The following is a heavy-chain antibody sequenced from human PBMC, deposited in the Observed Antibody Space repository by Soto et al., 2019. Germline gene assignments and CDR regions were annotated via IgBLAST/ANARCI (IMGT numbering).Heavy chain of an antibody. D-gene: IGHD1-7*01. CDR1: GYTFTSYG. CDR3: ARDQGGYNWNYVSNYYYGMDV. Sequence: ASVKVSCKASGYTFTSYGISWVRQAPGQGLEWMGWISAYNGNTNYAQKLQGRVTMTTDTSTSTAYMELRSLRSDDTAVYYCARDQGGYNWNYVSNYYYGMDVWGQGTTVTV. J-gene: IGHJ6*02. V-gene: IGHV1-18*04. CDR2: ISAYNGNT.